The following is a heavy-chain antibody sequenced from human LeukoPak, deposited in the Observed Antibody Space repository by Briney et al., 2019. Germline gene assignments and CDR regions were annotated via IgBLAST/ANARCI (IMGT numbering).Heavy chain of an antibody. CDR3: AKDRVAAAGTNWFDP. J-gene: IGHJ5*02. D-gene: IGHD6-13*01. Sequence: GGSLRLSCAASGFTFSSYAMSWVRQAPGKGLEWVSAISGSGGSTNYADSVKGRFTISRDNSKNTLYLQMNSLRAEDTAVYYCAKDRVAAAGTNWFDPWGQGTLVTVSS. V-gene: IGHV3-23*01. CDR1: GFTFSSYA. CDR2: ISGSGGST.